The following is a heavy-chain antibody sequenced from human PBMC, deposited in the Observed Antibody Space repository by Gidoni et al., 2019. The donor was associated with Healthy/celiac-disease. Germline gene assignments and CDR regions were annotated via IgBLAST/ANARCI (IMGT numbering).Heavy chain of an antibody. CDR2: IIPILGTA. Sequence: QVQLVQSGAEVKKPGSSVKVSCKASGGTFSSYAISWVRQAPGQGLEWMGGIIPILGTANYAQKFQGRVTITADESTSTAYMELSSLRSEDTAVYYCARFHYYGSGSDYYFDYWGQGTLVTVSS. D-gene: IGHD3-10*01. V-gene: IGHV1-69*01. CDR3: ARFHYYGSGSDYYFDY. CDR1: GGTFSSYA. J-gene: IGHJ4*02.